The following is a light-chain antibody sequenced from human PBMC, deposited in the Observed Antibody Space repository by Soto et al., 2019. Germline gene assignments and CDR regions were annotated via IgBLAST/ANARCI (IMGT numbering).Light chain of an antibody. Sequence: EIVMTQSPATLSVSPGGRATLSCRASQSVSRNLAWYQQRPGRAPRLLIYDASTRATDIPDRFSGSGSGTEFTLTISSMQSEDFAVYYCQQYSNGPLYTFGEGTKMEIK. J-gene: IGKJ2*01. V-gene: IGKV3-15*01. CDR1: QSVSRN. CDR2: DAS. CDR3: QQYSNGPLYT.